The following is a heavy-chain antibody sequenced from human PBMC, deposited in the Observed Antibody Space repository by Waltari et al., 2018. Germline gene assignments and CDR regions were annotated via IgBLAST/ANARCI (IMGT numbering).Heavy chain of an antibody. Sequence: EVQLVESGGGWVQPGGSLRLTCPASGFLFTSYEMYWVGQAPGKVLEWCSYISSGGDIIYYADSVKGRFTISRDSAKDSLYLLMNSLRAEDTAVYYCAGDLRGYSTSWYRRPFDYWGQGTLVTVSS. CDR2: ISSGGDII. D-gene: IGHD6-13*01. CDR1: GFLFTSYE. J-gene: IGHJ4*02. V-gene: IGHV3-48*03. CDR3: AGDLRGYSTSWYRRPFDY.